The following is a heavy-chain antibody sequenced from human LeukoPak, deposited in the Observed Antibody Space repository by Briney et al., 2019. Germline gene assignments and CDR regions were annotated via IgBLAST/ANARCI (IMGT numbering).Heavy chain of an antibody. V-gene: IGHV4-34*01. CDR1: GGSISGYY. CDR3: ARETTVTPYFDY. CDR2: INHSGST. D-gene: IGHD4-17*01. Sequence: SETLSLTCTVSGGSISGYYWSWIRQPPGKGLEWIGEINHSGSTNYNPSLKSRVTISVDTSKNQFSLKLSSVTAADTAVYYCARETTVTPYFDYWGQGTLVTVSS. J-gene: IGHJ4*02.